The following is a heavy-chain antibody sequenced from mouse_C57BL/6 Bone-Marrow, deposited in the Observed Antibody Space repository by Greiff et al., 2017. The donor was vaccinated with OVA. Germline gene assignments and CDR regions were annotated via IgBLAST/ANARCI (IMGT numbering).Heavy chain of an antibody. D-gene: IGHD1-1*01. CDR3: ARDYGSFPFAY. CDR1: GFTFSDYY. J-gene: IGHJ3*01. Sequence: DVQLVESGGGLVKPGGSLKLSCAASGFTFSDYYMYWVRQTPEKRLEWVAYISNGGGSTYYPDTVKGRFTISRDNAKNTLYLQMSRLKSEDTAMYYCARDYGSFPFAYWGQGTLVTASA. V-gene: IGHV5-12*01. CDR2: ISNGGGST.